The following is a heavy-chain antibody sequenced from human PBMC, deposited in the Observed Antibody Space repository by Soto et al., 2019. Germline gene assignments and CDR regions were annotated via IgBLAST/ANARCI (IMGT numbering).Heavy chain of an antibody. J-gene: IGHJ5*02. CDR3: VRLIGNSWLDT. Sequence: ASVKVSCKASGYTFTKYGIGWVRQAPGQGLEWMGWISAYNGNTNYAQKLQGRVTMTTDTSNNQVSLQLNSVTPDDTAVYYCVRLIGNSWLDTWGQGTLVTVSS. CDR2: ISAYNGNT. CDR1: GYTFTKYG. D-gene: IGHD2-8*01. V-gene: IGHV1-18*01.